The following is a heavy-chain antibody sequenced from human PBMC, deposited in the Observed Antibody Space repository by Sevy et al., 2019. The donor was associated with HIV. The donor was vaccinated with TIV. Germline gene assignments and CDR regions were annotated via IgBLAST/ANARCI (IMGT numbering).Heavy chain of an antibody. Sequence: GGSLRLSCAASGFTFSSYGMHWVRQAPGKGLEWVAVISYDGSNKYYADSVKGRFTISRDNSKNTLYLQMNSLRAEDTAVYYCAAAENYYYGMDVWGQGTTVTVSS. V-gene: IGHV3-30*03. D-gene: IGHD6-13*01. CDR2: ISYDGSNK. J-gene: IGHJ6*02. CDR1: GFTFSSYG. CDR3: AAAENYYYGMDV.